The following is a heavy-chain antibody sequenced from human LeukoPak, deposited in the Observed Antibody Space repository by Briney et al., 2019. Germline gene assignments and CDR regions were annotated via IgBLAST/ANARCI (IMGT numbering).Heavy chain of an antibody. V-gene: IGHV3-64*02. J-gene: IGHJ4*02. CDR1: GFTFSNFA. D-gene: IGHD1-14*01. Sequence: PGGSLRLSCAASGFTFSNFAMHWVRQAPGKGLEYVSAISSNGVNTYYSDSVKGRFSISRDNSKSTLYLQMGSLRAEDMALYYCARVLTRYTYGPTDYWGQGTLVTVSS. CDR2: ISSNGVNT. CDR3: ARVLTRYTYGPTDY.